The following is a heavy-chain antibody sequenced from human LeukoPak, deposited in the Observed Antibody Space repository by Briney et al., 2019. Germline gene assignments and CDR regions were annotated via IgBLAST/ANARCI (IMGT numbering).Heavy chain of an antibody. J-gene: IGHJ4*02. CDR3: ARTYYDILTGYNPYFDY. CDR2: ISSSSSYI. CDR1: GFTFSSYS. Sequence: PGGSLRLSCAASGFTFSSYSMNWVRQAPGKGLDWVSSISSSSSYIYYADSVKGRFTISRDNAKNFLYLQVNSLRAEDTAVYYCARTYYDILTGYNPYFDYWGQGILVTVSS. V-gene: IGHV3-21*01. D-gene: IGHD3-9*01.